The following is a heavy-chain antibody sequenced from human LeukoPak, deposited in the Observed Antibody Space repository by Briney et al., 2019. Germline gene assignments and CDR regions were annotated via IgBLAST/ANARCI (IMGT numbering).Heavy chain of an antibody. Sequence: PSETLSLTCTVSGDSISSGAYYWSWLRQPTGMGLEWLAYFYYSGPTYYNPSLKSRVTISVDTSKNQFSLKLNSVTAADTAVYYWARVESQDWFDPWGQGTLVTVSS. CDR1: GDSISSGAYY. CDR3: ARVESQDWFDP. V-gene: IGHV4-31*03. CDR2: FYYSGPT. D-gene: IGHD5-24*01. J-gene: IGHJ5*02.